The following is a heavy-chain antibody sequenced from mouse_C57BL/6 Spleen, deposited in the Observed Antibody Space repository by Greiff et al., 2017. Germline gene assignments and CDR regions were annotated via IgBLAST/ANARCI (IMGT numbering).Heavy chain of an antibody. V-gene: IGHV1-64*01. CDR1: GYTFTSYW. J-gene: IGHJ2*01. D-gene: IGHD1-1*01. CDR2: IHPNSGST. CDR3: ARRNYYGSSYVYFDY. Sequence: QVQLQQSGAELVKPGASVKLSCKASGYTFTSYWMHWVKQRPGQGLEWIGMIHPNSGSTNYNEKFKSKATLTVDKSSSTAYMQLSSLTSEDSAVYYCARRNYYGSSYVYFDYWGQGTTLTVSS.